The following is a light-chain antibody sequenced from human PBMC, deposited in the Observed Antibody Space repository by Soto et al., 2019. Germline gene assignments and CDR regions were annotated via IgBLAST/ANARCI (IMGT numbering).Light chain of an antibody. V-gene: IGKV1D-12*01. CDR3: QLYYIVPFT. CDR1: QGINSW. CDR2: AAS. J-gene: IGKJ4*01. Sequence: DIQMTQSPSSVSSSLGDRVTITCRASQGINSWLAWYQQKPGNAPKLLISAASSLQSGVPSRFSGSGSGTDFTLTISSLQPEDFATYYCQLYYIVPFTFGGGTKVEIK.